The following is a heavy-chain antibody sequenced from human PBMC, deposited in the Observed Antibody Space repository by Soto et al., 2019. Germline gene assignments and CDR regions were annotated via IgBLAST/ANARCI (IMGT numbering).Heavy chain of an antibody. J-gene: IGHJ4*02. D-gene: IGHD3-10*01. V-gene: IGHV3-30*18. CDR2: ISYDGSNK. CDR1: GFTFSSYG. CDR3: AKDGVLVGFGELLFDY. Sequence: QVQLVESGGGVVQPGRSLRLSCAASGFTFSSYGMHWVRQAPGKGLEWVAVISYDGSNKYYADSVKGRFTISRDNSKNTLYLQMNSLRAEDTAVYYCAKDGVLVGFGELLFDYWGQGTLVTVSS.